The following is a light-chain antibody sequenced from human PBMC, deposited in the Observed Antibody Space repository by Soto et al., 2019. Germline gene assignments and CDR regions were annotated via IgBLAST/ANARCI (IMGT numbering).Light chain of an antibody. CDR2: GTS. Sequence: ENVLTQSPCTLSLSPGERATLSCRASQSIGSSFLAWYQQTPGHAPRLIIYGTSSRATGLPDRFSGSGSGTDFTLTISRLEPEDFAVYYCQQFGSSWLTFGQGTTVEIK. CDR1: QSIGSSF. V-gene: IGKV3-20*01. CDR3: QQFGSSWLT. J-gene: IGKJ1*01.